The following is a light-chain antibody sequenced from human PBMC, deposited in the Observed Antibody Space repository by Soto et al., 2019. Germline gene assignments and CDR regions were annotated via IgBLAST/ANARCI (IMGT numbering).Light chain of an antibody. V-gene: IGLV1-40*01. CDR1: SSNIGAGYD. J-gene: IGLJ2*01. Sequence: QSVLTQPPSVSGAPGQRVTISCTGSSSNIGAGYDIHWYQQLPGAAPKLLISGNSNRPSGVPDRFSGSKSGTSAYLAIAGLQAEDEADYYCQSYDTSLSGSVFGGGTKLTVL. CDR3: QSYDTSLSGSV. CDR2: GNS.